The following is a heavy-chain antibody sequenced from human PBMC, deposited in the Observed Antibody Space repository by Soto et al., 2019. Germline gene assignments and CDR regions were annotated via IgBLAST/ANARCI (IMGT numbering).Heavy chain of an antibody. CDR3: ARDQVTTDYYGMDV. D-gene: IGHD2-21*02. V-gene: IGHV4-61*01. Sequence: LSLTCTVSGGSVSSGSYYWSWIRQPPGKGLEWIGYIYYSGSTNYNPSLKSRVTISVDTSKNQFSLKLSSVTAADTAVYYCARDQVTTDYYGMDVWGQGTTVTVSS. CDR2: IYYSGST. J-gene: IGHJ6*02. CDR1: GGSVSSGSYY.